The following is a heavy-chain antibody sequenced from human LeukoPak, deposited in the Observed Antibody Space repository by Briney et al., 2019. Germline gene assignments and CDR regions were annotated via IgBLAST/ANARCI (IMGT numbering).Heavy chain of an antibody. J-gene: IGHJ1*01. CDR3: ARDSQLLSVFGFQH. Sequence: GGSLRLSCAASGFTFSSYWMSWVRQAPGKGLEWVANIKQDGSEKYYVDSVKGRFTISRDNAKNSLYLQMNSLRAEDTAVYYCARDSQLLSVFGFQHWGQGTLVTVSS. CDR1: GFTFSSYW. CDR2: IKQDGSEK. V-gene: IGHV3-7*01. D-gene: IGHD3-10*01.